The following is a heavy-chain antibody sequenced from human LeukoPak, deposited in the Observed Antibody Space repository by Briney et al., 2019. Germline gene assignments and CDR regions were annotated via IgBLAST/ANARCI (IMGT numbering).Heavy chain of an antibody. J-gene: IGHJ4*02. Sequence: PSETLSLTCAVSGYSISSGYYWGWIRQPPGKGLEWIGSIYHSGTTYYNPSLKSRVTISVDTSKNQFSLKLSSVTPADTAVYYCARITAVAYDYWGQGTLVTVSS. CDR3: ARITAVAYDY. D-gene: IGHD6-19*01. CDR2: IYHSGTT. CDR1: GYSISSGYY. V-gene: IGHV4-38-2*01.